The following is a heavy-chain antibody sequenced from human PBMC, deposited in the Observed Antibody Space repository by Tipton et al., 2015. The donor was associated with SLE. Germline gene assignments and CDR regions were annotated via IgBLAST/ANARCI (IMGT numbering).Heavy chain of an antibody. D-gene: IGHD4-17*01. V-gene: IGHV4-59*08. J-gene: IGHJ4*02. Sequence: TLSLTCTVSGDSISGHYRSWVRQPPGKGLEWIGYIYDSGSTSYNPSLKSRVTISEDTSKQQFSLKLTSLTAADTAVYYCARHAGDYAYFDSWCQGILVTVSS. CDR3: ARHAGDYAYFDS. CDR2: IYDSGST. CDR1: GDSISGHY.